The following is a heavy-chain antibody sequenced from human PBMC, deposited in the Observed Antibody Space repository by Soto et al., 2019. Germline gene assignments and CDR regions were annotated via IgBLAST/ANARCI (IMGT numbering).Heavy chain of an antibody. D-gene: IGHD3-3*01. CDR2: MNPNSGNT. Sequence: GASVKVSCKASGYTFTSYDINWVRQATGQGLEWMGWMNPNSGNTGYAQKFQGRVTMTRNTSISTAYMELSSLRSEDTAVYYCARVPTPRYDFWSGYRAYYYYMDVWG. CDR3: ARVPTPRYDFWSGYRAYYYYMDV. V-gene: IGHV1-8*01. CDR1: GYTFTSYD. J-gene: IGHJ6*03.